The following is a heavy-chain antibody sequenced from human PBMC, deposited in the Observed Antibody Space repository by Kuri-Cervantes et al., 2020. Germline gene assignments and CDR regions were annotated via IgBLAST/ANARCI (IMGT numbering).Heavy chain of an antibody. V-gene: IGHV3-21*01. CDR2: ISSSSSYI. Sequence: GESLKISCAASGFTFSSYSMNWVRQAPGKGLEWVSSISSSSSYIYYADSVKGRFTISRDNAKNSLYLQMNSLRAEDTAVYYCAREDCSSTSCYFDYWGQGTLVTVFS. CDR1: GFTFSSYS. D-gene: IGHD2-2*01. J-gene: IGHJ4*02. CDR3: AREDCSSTSCYFDY.